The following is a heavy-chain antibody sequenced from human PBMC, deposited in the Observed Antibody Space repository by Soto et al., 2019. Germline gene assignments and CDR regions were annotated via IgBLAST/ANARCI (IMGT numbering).Heavy chain of an antibody. CDR1: GRPVSSGGYY. CDR2: IYHIGSP. D-gene: IGHD3-22*01. V-gene: IGHV4-31*03. CDR3: VRDRALDSSGHWFDT. J-gene: IGHJ5*02. Sequence: SETLSLTCTVSGRPVSSGGYYWTWIRQHPGRGLEWIGYIYHIGSPYYNPSLENRVTISLDTSKNQYSLNLTSVTAADTAIYYCVRDRALDSSGHWFDTWGQGTLVTVSS.